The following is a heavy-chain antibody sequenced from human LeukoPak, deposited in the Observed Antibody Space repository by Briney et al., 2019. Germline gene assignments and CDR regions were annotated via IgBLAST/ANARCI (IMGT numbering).Heavy chain of an antibody. V-gene: IGHV4-59*01. J-gene: IGHJ3*02. CDR1: GGSFSSYY. CDR2: IYYSGST. Sequence: SETLSLTCTVSGGSFSSYYWSWIRQPPGKGLEWIGSIYYSGSTDYNPSLKSRVTISVDTSKNQFSLKLSSVTAADTAVYYCAREGARWEPSFSAFDIWGQGTMVTVSS. CDR3: AREGARWEPSFSAFDI. D-gene: IGHD1-26*01.